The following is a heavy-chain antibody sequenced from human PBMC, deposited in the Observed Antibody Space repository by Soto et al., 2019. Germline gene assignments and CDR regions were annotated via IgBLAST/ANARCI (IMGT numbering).Heavy chain of an antibody. D-gene: IGHD3-9*01. CDR1: GGSFSGYY. CDR2: INHSGTT. CDR3: ARTPYYDILTAYYTY. J-gene: IGHJ4*02. Sequence: QVQLQQWGAGLLKPSETLSLTCAVYGGSFSGYYWSWIRQPPGKGLEWIGEINHSGTTNYNPSLKRRVTISVDTSKNQFSLKVSSVTAADTAVYYCARTPYYDILTAYYTYWGQGNMVTVSS. V-gene: IGHV4-34*01.